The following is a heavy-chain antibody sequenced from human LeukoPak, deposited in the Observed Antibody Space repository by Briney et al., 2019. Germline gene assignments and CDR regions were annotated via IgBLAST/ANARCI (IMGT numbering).Heavy chain of an antibody. CDR1: GFTFSSYE. CDR3: ARESIAVAGAPFDY. Sequence: PGGSLRLSCAASGFTFSSYEINWVRMAPGKGLGLVSYISSGSTIYVADSVKGRFTISRDNAKNSLYLQMNSLRAEDTAVYYCARESIAVAGAPFDYWGQGTLVTVSS. V-gene: IGHV3-48*03. CDR2: ISSGSTI. J-gene: IGHJ4*02. D-gene: IGHD6-19*01.